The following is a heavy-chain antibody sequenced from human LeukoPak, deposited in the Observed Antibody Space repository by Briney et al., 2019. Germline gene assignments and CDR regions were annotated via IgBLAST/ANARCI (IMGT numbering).Heavy chain of an antibody. Sequence: ASVKASCKASGYTFTGYYMHWVRQAPGQGLEWMGWMNPNSGNTGYAQKFQGRVTMTRNTSIRTAYMELSSLRSEDTAVYYCARAGSSGSYYYYMDVWGKGTTVTVSS. D-gene: IGHD3-10*01. CDR2: MNPNSGNT. CDR1: GYTFTGYY. CDR3: ARAGSSGSYYYYMDV. V-gene: IGHV1-8*02. J-gene: IGHJ6*03.